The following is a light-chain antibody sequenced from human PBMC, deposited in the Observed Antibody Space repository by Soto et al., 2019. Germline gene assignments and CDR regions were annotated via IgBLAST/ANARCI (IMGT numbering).Light chain of an antibody. CDR3: QQYNNWPPIT. J-gene: IGKJ5*01. V-gene: IGKV3-15*01. CDR2: GAS. CDR1: QSVTSN. Sequence: VLTQSPGTLSLSPVERVTLSCGASQSVTSNLAWYQQKPGQAPRLLIYGASTRATGVPARFSGSGSGTEFTLTISSLQSEDFAVYFCQQYNNWPPITFGQGTRLEIK.